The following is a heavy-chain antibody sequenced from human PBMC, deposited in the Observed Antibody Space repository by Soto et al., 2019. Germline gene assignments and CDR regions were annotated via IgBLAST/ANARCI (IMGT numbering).Heavy chain of an antibody. Sequence: PSETLSLTCTVSGGSISSGDYYWSWIRQPPGKGLEWIGYIYYSGSTYYNPSLKSRVTISVDTSKNQFSLKLSSVTAADTAVYYCARGPEVVVAATYFDYWGQGTLVTVSS. J-gene: IGHJ4*02. D-gene: IGHD2-15*01. V-gene: IGHV4-30-4*01. CDR2: IYYSGST. CDR1: GGSISSGDYY. CDR3: ARGPEVVVAATYFDY.